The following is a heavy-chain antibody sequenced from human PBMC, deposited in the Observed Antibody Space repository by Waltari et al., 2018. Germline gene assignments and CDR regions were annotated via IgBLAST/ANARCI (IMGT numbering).Heavy chain of an antibody. CDR3: ASCSGSYFDY. V-gene: IGHV4-39*01. CDR1: GGSISSSSYY. D-gene: IGHD1-26*01. J-gene: IGHJ4*02. Sequence: QLQLQESGPGLVKPSETLSLTCTVSGGSISSSSYYWGWIRQPPGKGLEWIGSIYYSGSTYSHPSLKSRVTISVDTSKNQFSLKLSSVTAADTAVYYCASCSGSYFDYWGQGTLVTVSS. CDR2: IYYSGST.